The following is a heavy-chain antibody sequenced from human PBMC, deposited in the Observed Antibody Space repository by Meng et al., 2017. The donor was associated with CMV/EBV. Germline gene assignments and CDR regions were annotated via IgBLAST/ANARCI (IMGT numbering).Heavy chain of an antibody. V-gene: IGHV3-30*04. CDR1: GFTFSSYA. Sequence: GGSLRLSCAASGFTFSSYAMHWVRQAPGKGLEWVAVISYDASNKYYADSVKGRFTISRDNSKTTLYLQMNSLRAEDTAVYDCASKAAGGSIYYYYGMDVWGQGATVTVSS. D-gene: IGHD6-13*01. CDR2: ISYDASNK. J-gene: IGHJ6*02. CDR3: ASKAAGGSIYYYYGMDV.